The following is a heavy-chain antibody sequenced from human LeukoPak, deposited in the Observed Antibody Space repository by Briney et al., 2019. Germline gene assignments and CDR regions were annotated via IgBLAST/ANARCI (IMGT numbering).Heavy chain of an antibody. CDR3: LRSHGAH. CDR1: GGSISSSDYL. CDR2: IRYPGST. D-gene: IGHD3-10*01. Sequence: PSETLSLTCTVFGGSISSSDYLWAWIRQPPGKGLELIGNIRYPGSTYYNPSLQSRVTISVDTSKNQFSLRLSSVAAADTAVYYCLRSHGAHWGQGTLVTVSS. V-gene: IGHV4-39*01. J-gene: IGHJ4*02.